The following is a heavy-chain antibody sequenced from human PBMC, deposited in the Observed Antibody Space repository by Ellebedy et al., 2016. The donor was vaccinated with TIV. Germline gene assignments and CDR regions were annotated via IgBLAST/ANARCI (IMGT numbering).Heavy chain of an antibody. V-gene: IGHV3-11*04. Sequence: GGSLRLXXAASGFTFSDYYMSWIRQAPGKGLEWVSYISSSGSTIYYADSVKGRFTISRDNAKNSLYLQMNSLRAEDTAVYYCASVERFSGSYQPNPTPPVDYWGQGTLVTVSS. CDR3: ASVERFSGSYQPNPTPPVDY. J-gene: IGHJ4*02. CDR1: GFTFSDYY. CDR2: ISSSGSTI. D-gene: IGHD1-26*01.